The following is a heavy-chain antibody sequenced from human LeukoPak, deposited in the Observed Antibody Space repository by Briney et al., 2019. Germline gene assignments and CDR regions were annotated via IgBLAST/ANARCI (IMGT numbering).Heavy chain of an antibody. CDR1: GFTFSSYG. Sequence: PGGSLRLSCAASGFTFSSYGMHWVRQAPGKGLEWVAVIWYDGSNKYYADSVKGRFTISRDNSKNTLYLQMNSLRAEDTAVYYCAKDEKLSLLRDYYDSSGYYYLFDYWGQGTLVTVSS. V-gene: IGHV3-33*06. D-gene: IGHD3-22*01. CDR2: IWYDGSNK. J-gene: IGHJ4*02. CDR3: AKDEKLSLLRDYYDSSGYYYLFDY.